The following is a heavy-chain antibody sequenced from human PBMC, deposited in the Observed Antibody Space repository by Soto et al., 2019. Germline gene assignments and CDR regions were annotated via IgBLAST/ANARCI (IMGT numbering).Heavy chain of an antibody. D-gene: IGHD2-8*01. Sequence: SETLSLTCTVSGGSISGYYWSWIRQPPGKGLEWIGYIYYSGTTNYDPSLKSRVTISADTSKNQFSLKLSSVTAADAAVYYCARAEGVYAISGAFDIWGQGTLVTVSS. V-gene: IGHV4-59*01. J-gene: IGHJ3*02. CDR3: ARAEGVYAISGAFDI. CDR2: IYYSGTT. CDR1: GGSISGYY.